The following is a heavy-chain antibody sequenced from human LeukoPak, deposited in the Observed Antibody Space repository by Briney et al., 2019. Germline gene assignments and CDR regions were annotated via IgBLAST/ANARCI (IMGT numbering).Heavy chain of an antibody. V-gene: IGHV4-38-2*02. CDR3: ARRPYYYDSSGYRDY. CDR2: IYHTGST. CDR1: ADSVSSVHY. D-gene: IGHD3-22*01. Sequence: SETLSLTCTVSADSVSSVHYWGWIRQTPGKGLEWIGTIYHTGSTYYNPSLKSRVTISVDTSKNQFSLKLSSVTAADTAVYYCARRPYYYDSSGYRDYCGQGTLVTVSS. J-gene: IGHJ4*02.